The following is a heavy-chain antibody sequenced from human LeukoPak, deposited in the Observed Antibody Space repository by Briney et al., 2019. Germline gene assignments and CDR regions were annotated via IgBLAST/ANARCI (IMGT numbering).Heavy chain of an antibody. Sequence: GGSLRLSCAASGFTFITYAMSWVRQAPGKGLEWVSAISGSGGSTDYADSVRGRFTISRDNAKNSLYLQMNSLRAEDTAVYYCARVGAYYYDSSGYWDYFDYWGQGTLVTVSS. CDR1: GFTFITYA. D-gene: IGHD3-22*01. J-gene: IGHJ4*02. CDR3: ARVGAYYYDSSGYWDYFDY. V-gene: IGHV3-23*01. CDR2: ISGSGGST.